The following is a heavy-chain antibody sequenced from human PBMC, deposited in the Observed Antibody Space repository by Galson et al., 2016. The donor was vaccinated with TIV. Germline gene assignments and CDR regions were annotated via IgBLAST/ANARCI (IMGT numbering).Heavy chain of an antibody. J-gene: IGHJ4*02. CDR1: GFTFSDYG. Sequence: SLRLSCAASGFTFSDYGIHWVRQAPGKGLEWVAVTSFDGSYTNFADSVKGRFIISRDNSKSTVSLHMNNLRVEDTAVYYCARDPRVYGDYLLAYFDFWGQGDLVTVST. CDR2: TSFDGSYT. D-gene: IGHD4-17*01. V-gene: IGHV3-30*03. CDR3: ARDPRVYGDYLLAYFDF.